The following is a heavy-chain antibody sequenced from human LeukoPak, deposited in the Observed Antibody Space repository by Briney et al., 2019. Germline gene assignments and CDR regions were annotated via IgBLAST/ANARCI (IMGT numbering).Heavy chain of an antibody. CDR1: GGTFSSYA. J-gene: IGHJ4*02. Sequence: SVTVSCKASGGTFSSYAMSWVRQAPGQGLEWMGGIIPIFGTANYAQNFQGRVTITTAESTSTAYMELSSLRSEDTAVYYCAIGYQLPPPYLYFDYWGQGTLVTVSS. V-gene: IGHV1-69*05. D-gene: IGHD2-2*01. CDR2: IIPIFGTA. CDR3: AIGYQLPPPYLYFDY.